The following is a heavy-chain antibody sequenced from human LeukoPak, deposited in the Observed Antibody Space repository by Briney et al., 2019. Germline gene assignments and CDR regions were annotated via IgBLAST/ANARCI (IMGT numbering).Heavy chain of an antibody. J-gene: IGHJ4*02. Sequence: SETLSLTCAVYGGSFSGYYWSWIRQLPGKGLEWIGEINHSGSTNYNPSLKSRVTISVDTSKNQFSLKLSSVTAADTAVYYCARRPYYDILTGHDLNFDYWGQGTLVTVSS. CDR1: GGSFSGYY. D-gene: IGHD3-9*01. CDR2: INHSGST. V-gene: IGHV4-34*01. CDR3: ARRPYYDILTGHDLNFDY.